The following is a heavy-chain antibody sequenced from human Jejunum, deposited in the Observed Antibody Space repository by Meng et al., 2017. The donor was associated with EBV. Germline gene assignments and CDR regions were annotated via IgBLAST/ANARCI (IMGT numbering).Heavy chain of an antibody. CDR3: AREGLVGDLRYFDL. J-gene: IGHJ2*01. CDR2: INPNSGGA. CDR1: AYTFAGYY. Sequence: GELGQAGAGVKKPGASVKVFCKASAYTFAGYYMHWVRQAPGQGLEWMGRINPNSGGANYAQKFQGKVTMTRDTSISTAYMELSRLRSDDTAVYYCAREGLVGDLRYFDLWGRGTLVTVSS. V-gene: IGHV1-2*06. D-gene: IGHD3-16*01.